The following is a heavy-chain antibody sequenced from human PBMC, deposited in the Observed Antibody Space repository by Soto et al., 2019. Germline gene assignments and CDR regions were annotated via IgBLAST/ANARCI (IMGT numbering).Heavy chain of an antibody. D-gene: IGHD2-21*02. V-gene: IGHV1-18*01. CDR3: ARGDGDTLDY. J-gene: IGHJ4*02. CDR1: GYTFRNYG. Sequence: QVQLVQSGAEVKKPGTSVTVSCKASGYTFRNYGITWVRQAPGQGLEWMAWITIYYGVTKTAQKYQGRVTVTADTATSTAYMELRSLRSDDTAVYYCARGDGDTLDYWGQGTLVSVSS. CDR2: ITIYYGVT.